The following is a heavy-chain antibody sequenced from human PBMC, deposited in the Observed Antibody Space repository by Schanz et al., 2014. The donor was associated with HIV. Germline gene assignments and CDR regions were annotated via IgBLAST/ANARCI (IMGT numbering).Heavy chain of an antibody. V-gene: IGHV3-30*18. Sequence: VQLVESGGGLVEPGGSLRLSCAASGLIFGKAWMSWVRQAPGRGLEWVAATSWDGNRKNYADSVKGRFTISRDNPKNTLHLQMDSLRVEDTAVYYCAKDLWVRQQLGHQFDYGGQGTLVTVSS. CDR1: GLIFGKAW. CDR2: TSWDGNRK. J-gene: IGHJ4*02. CDR3: AKDLWVRQQLGHQFDY. D-gene: IGHD6-13*01.